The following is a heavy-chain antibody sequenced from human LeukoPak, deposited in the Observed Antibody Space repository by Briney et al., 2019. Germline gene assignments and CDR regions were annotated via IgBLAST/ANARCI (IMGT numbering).Heavy chain of an antibody. CDR1: GFTFSSYA. CDR3: ASVCLVVVPAAMHGGDY. D-gene: IGHD2-2*01. J-gene: IGHJ4*02. V-gene: IGHV3-30*04. CDR2: ISYDGSNK. Sequence: GRSLRLSCEASGFTFSSYAMHWVRQAPGKGLEWVAVISYDGSNKYYADSVKGRFTISRDNSKNTLYLQMNSLRAEDTAVYYCASVCLVVVPAAMHGGDYWGQGTLVTVSS.